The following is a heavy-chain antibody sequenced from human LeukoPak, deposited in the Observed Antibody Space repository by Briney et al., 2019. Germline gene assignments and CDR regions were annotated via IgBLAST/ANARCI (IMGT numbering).Heavy chain of an antibody. CDR3: AKDQAYSSTSPDAFDI. CDR2: IRYDGSNK. CDR1: GFTFSSYG. J-gene: IGHJ3*02. D-gene: IGHD2-2*01. V-gene: IGHV3-30*02. Sequence: PGGSLRLPCAASGFTFSSYGMHWVRQAPGKGLEWVAFIRYDGSNKYYADSVKGRFTISRDNSKNTLYLQMNSLRAEDTAVYYCAKDQAYSSTSPDAFDIWGQGTMVTVSS.